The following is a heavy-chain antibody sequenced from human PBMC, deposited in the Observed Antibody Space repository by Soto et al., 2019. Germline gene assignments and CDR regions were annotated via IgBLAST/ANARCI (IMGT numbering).Heavy chain of an antibody. Sequence: GESLTISCQVSGYSFTSYWIGWVRQMPGKGLEWMGIIYPGDSDTRYSPSFQGQVTISADKSISTAYLQWSSLKASDTAMYYCARMIVVVNDYYYGMDVWGQGTTVTVSS. CDR2: IYPGDSDT. V-gene: IGHV5-51*01. CDR1: GYSFTSYW. D-gene: IGHD3-22*01. CDR3: ARMIVVVNDYYYGMDV. J-gene: IGHJ6*02.